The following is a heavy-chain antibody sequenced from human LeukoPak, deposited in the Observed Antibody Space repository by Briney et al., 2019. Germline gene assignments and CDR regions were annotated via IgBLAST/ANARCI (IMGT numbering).Heavy chain of an antibody. V-gene: IGHV4-38-2*01. CDR3: ARGSGYNYYYYYGMDV. CDR2: IYHTGRT. Sequence: SETLSLTCAVSGYSISSDYFWGWIRQSPGKGLEWIGSIYHTGRTYYNPSLKSRVTISVDTSKNQFSLKLSSVTAADTAVYYCARGSGYNYYYYYGMDVWGQGTTVTVSS. D-gene: IGHD3-22*01. CDR1: GYSISSDYF. J-gene: IGHJ6*02.